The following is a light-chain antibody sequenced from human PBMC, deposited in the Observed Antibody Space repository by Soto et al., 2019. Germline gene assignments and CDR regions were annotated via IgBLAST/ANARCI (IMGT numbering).Light chain of an antibody. CDR3: QVWDSSTVV. V-gene: IGLV3-9*01. J-gene: IGLJ2*01. Sequence: SYELTQPLSVSVALGQTARINCGGNNIGSKNVHWYQQKPGQAPVLVIYRDDNRPSGIPERFSGSNSGNTATLTITRAQARDDADYYCQVWDSSTVVFGGGTKLTVL. CDR2: RDD. CDR1: NIGSKN.